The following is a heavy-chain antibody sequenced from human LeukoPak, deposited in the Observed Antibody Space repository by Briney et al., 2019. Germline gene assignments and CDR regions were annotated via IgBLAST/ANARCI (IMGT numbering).Heavy chain of an antibody. J-gene: IGHJ4*02. Sequence: PGGSLRLSCAASGFSFSMYSMSWIRQAPGKGLEWVSAISGSGGSTYYADSVKGRFTISRDNSKNTLYLQMNSLRAEDTAVYYCAKHLPPLVTAIQYYFDYWGQGTLVTVSS. V-gene: IGHV3-23*01. CDR3: AKHLPPLVTAIQYYFDY. CDR1: GFSFSMYS. D-gene: IGHD2-21*02. CDR2: ISGSGGST.